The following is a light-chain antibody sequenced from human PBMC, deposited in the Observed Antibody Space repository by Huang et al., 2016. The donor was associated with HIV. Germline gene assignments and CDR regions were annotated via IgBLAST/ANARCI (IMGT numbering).Light chain of an antibody. J-gene: IGKJ2*01. Sequence: DIVMTQSPDSLTVSLGKRATINCKSSQTVLDTSNNKNYLAWYQQKPGQSPKLLLYCASNRQYGVPDRFSGSVSGTEFTRTISRVQAEDVAVYFCQQYFSSPNTFGQGTKLEIK. CDR3: QQYFSSPNT. V-gene: IGKV4-1*01. CDR2: CAS. CDR1: QTVLDTSNNKNY.